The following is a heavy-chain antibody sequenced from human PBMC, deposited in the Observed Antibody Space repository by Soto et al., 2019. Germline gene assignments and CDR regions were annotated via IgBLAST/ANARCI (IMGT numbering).Heavy chain of an antibody. CDR2: IFIDGGT. Sequence: GGSLRLSCAASGFTVSSKYMSWVRQAPGKGLEWVSVIFIDGGTYYADSVKGRFTISRDNSKNTLYLQMNSLRADDTAVYYCVRDPWDYWGQGTLVTVSS. J-gene: IGHJ4*02. V-gene: IGHV3-53*01. CDR1: GFTVSSKY. CDR3: VRDPWDY.